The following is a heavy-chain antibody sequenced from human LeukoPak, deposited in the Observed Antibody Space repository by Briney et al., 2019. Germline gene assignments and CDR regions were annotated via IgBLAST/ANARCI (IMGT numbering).Heavy chain of an antibody. V-gene: IGHV3-23*01. CDR3: AKENSGKYPDY. Sequence: GGSLRLSCAASGFSFSTYAMSWVRQAPGKGLEWVSAISAGGATIYYADSVKGRFTVSRDNSKNTLYLHMSSLRAEDTAIYYCAKENSGKYPDYWGQGTLVTVSS. CDR2: ISAGGATI. D-gene: IGHD1-26*01. CDR1: GFSFSTYA. J-gene: IGHJ4*02.